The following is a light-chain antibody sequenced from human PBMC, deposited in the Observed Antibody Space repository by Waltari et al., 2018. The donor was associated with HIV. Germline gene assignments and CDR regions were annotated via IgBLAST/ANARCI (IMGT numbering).Light chain of an antibody. CDR3: AAWDDSLNGPWV. CDR2: SNN. J-gene: IGLJ3*02. CDR1: SSNIGSNT. Sequence: QSVLTQPPSASGTPGQRVTISCSGSSSNIGSNTVNWYQQLPGTAPKLLLYSNNQRPSGVPVRFAGSKSGTSASLALSGLQSEDEADYYCAAWDDSLNGPWVFGGGTKLTVL. V-gene: IGLV1-44*01.